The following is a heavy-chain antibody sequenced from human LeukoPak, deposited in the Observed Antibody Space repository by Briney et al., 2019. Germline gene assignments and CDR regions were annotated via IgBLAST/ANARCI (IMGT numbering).Heavy chain of an antibody. V-gene: IGHV4-34*01. CDR2: INHSGST. CDR3: ARGRPKWLRFPKYYFDY. D-gene: IGHD5-12*01. CDR1: GGSFSDYY. Sequence: PSETLSLTCAVYGGSFSDYYWTWIRQPPGKGLEWIGEINHSGSTNYNPSLKSRVTISVDTSKNQFSLKLSSVTAADTAVYYCARGRPKWLRFPKYYFDYWGQGTLVTVSS. J-gene: IGHJ4*02.